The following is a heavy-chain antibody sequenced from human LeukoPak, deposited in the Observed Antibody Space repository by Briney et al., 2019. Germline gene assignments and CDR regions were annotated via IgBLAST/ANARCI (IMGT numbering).Heavy chain of an antibody. CDR2: INHTGST. CDR3: ARVGYSSSGNYYNDRGAFDY. D-gene: IGHD3-10*01. Sequence: PSETLSLTCAVYGGSFSGYYWSWIRQPPGKGLEWIGEINHTGSTNYNTSLKSRVTLSVDTSKNQFSLKLNSVTAADTAVYYCARVGYSSSGNYYNDRGAFDYWGQGTLVTVSS. V-gene: IGHV4-34*01. J-gene: IGHJ4*02. CDR1: GGSFSGYY.